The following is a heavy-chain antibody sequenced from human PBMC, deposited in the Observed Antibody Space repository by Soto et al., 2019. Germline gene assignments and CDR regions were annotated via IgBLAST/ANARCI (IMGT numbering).Heavy chain of an antibody. CDR2: ISYDGSNK. CDR3: AKDMRGIAVAGHYYYYGMDV. CDR1: GFTFSSYG. Sequence: GGSLRLSCAASGFTFSSYGMHWVRQAPGKGLEWVAVISYDGSNKYYADSVKGRFTISRDNSKNTLYLQMNSLRAEDTAVYYCAKDMRGIAVAGHYYYYGMDVWGQGTKVTVSS. J-gene: IGHJ6*02. D-gene: IGHD6-19*01. V-gene: IGHV3-30*18.